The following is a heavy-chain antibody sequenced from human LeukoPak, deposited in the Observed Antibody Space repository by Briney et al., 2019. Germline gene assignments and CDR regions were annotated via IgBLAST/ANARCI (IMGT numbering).Heavy chain of an antibody. V-gene: IGHV4-38-2*02. D-gene: IGHD5-12*01. Sequence: SETLSLTCTVSGYSISSGYYWGWIRQPPGKGLEWIGSIYHSGSTYYNPSLKSRVTISVDTSKNQFSLKLSSVTAADTAVYYCARGGVATKDAFDIWGQGTMVTVSS. CDR2: IYHSGST. CDR3: ARGGVATKDAFDI. J-gene: IGHJ3*02. CDR1: GYSISSGYY.